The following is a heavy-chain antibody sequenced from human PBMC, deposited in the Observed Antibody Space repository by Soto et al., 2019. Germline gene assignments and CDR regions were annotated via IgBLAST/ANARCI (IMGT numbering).Heavy chain of an antibody. CDR1: GGYFRGYC. D-gene: IGHD6-6*01. CDR2: INHSGST. Sequence: PSETLSLTCAVYGGYFRGYCWSWIRQPPGKGLEWIGEINHSGSTNYNPSLKSRVTISVDTSKNQFSLKLSSVTAADTAVYYCARGRQLGNWFDPWGQATLVTVSS. V-gene: IGHV4-34*01. CDR3: ARGRQLGNWFDP. J-gene: IGHJ5*02.